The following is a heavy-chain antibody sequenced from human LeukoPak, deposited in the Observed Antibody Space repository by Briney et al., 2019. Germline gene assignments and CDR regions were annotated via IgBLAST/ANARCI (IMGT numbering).Heavy chain of an antibody. J-gene: IGHJ4*02. CDR2: ISPNGVIT. Sequence: GGSLRLSCAASGFTFSSHGMNWVRQAPGKGLEWVSGISPNGVITYYADSVKGRFTISRDNSKNTLYLQMNSLRAEDTAVYYCAKDLRAPYCGGDCYSYWGQGTLVTVSS. CDR1: GFTFSSHG. D-gene: IGHD2-21*02. CDR3: AKDLRAPYCGGDCYSY. V-gene: IGHV3-23*01.